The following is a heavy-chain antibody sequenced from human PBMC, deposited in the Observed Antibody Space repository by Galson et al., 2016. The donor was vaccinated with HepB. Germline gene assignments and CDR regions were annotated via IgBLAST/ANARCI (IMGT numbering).Heavy chain of an antibody. CDR1: GYSFNVFW. CDR2: IYPGNSHT. V-gene: IGHV5-51*01. Sequence: QSGAEVKKPGESLKISCKASGYSFNVFWIGWVRQMPGKGLELMGIIYPGNSHTIYNPTFQGQVTISADKSITTAYLQWSSLKASDTAMYYCAGQGGTSFGYWGQGTLLTFSS. D-gene: IGHD2-2*01. J-gene: IGHJ1*01. CDR3: AGQGGTSFGY.